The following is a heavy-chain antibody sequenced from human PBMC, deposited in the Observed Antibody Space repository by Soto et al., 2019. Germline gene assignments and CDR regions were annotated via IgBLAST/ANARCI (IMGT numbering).Heavy chain of an antibody. D-gene: IGHD2-2*01. CDR1: GFTLSSYW. CDR3: ARGLSASPDY. J-gene: IGHJ4*02. CDR2: INTDGSTP. Sequence: GGSLRLSCAASGFTLSSYWMHWVRQAPGKGLVWVSRINTDGSTPDYADSVKGRFTISRDNAKNTLSLQMNILRAEDTAVYYCARGLSASPDYWGQGTLVTVSS. V-gene: IGHV3-74*01.